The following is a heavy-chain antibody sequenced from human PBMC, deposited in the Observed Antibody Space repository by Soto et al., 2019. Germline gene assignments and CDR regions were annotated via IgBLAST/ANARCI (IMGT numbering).Heavy chain of an antibody. V-gene: IGHV1-69*01. J-gene: IGHJ6*02. CDR2: IIPIFGTA. CDR1: GGTFSSYA. CDR3: ARDEGALITVFGVVSYYCGMDV. Sequence: QVQLVQSGAEVKKPGSSVKVSCKASGGTFSSYAISWVRQAPGQGLEWMGGIIPIFGTANYAQKFQGRVRITADGHTNTAYLGLSSLRTEETAVYYCARDEGALITVFGVVSYYCGMDVWGQGTTVTVYS. D-gene: IGHD3-3*01.